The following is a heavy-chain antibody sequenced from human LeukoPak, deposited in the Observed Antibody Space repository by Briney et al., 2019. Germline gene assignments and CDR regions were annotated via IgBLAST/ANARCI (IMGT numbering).Heavy chain of an antibody. J-gene: IGHJ4*02. Sequence: GRSLRLSCAASGFTFSSYGMHWVRQAPGKGLEWVAVISYDGSNKYYADSVKGRFTISRDNSKNTLYLQMNSLRAEDTAVYYCAKAGYMAGGYYFDYWGQGTLVTVSS. V-gene: IGHV3-30*18. CDR3: AKAGYMAGGYYFDY. CDR1: GFTFSSYG. CDR2: ISYDGSNK. D-gene: IGHD2-8*02.